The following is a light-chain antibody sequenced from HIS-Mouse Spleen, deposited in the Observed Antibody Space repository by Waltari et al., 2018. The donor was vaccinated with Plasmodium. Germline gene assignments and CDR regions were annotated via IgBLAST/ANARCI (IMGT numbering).Light chain of an antibody. V-gene: IGLV3-25*03. Sequence: SYELTQPPSVSVSPGQTARITCSGDALPKQYAYWYQQKPGQAPVLVIYKDSERPSRIPGRFSGSSSGTTVTLTISGVQAEDEADYYCQSADSSGTPNWVFGGGTKLTVL. CDR3: QSADSSGTPNWV. J-gene: IGLJ3*02. CDR1: ALPKQY. CDR2: KDS.